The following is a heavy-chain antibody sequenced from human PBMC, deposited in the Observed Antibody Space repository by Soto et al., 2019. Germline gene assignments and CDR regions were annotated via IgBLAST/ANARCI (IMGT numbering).Heavy chain of an antibody. CDR1: GFSLTTSGVG. CDR2: IYWDDDK. Sequence: QITLNESGPTQVKPRQSLTLTCTFSGFSLTTSGVGVGWIRQSPGKAPEWLALIYWDDDKRYSPSLKSRLTITKDTSKNQVVLTMGDLDAADKATYYCAHRVLRTVFGLVTTTAIYFDFWGQGTPVAVSS. J-gene: IGHJ4*02. V-gene: IGHV2-5*02. CDR3: AHRVLRTVFGLVTTTAIYFDF. D-gene: IGHD3-3*01.